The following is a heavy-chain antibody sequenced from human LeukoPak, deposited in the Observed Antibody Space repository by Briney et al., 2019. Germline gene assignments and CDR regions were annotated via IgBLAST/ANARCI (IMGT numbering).Heavy chain of an antibody. D-gene: IGHD6-19*01. CDR3: TTPGDSGWYNH. V-gene: IGHV3-23*01. CDR1: GFTFSNYA. J-gene: IGHJ4*02. Sequence: GGFLRLSCAATGFTFSNYAMSWVRQAPGKGLEWVSVISRNGAHPYYIDSVRDRFTVSRDNSKNIMYLQMNSLRAEDAALYYCTTPGDSGWYNHWGQGTLVTVSS. CDR2: ISRNGAHP.